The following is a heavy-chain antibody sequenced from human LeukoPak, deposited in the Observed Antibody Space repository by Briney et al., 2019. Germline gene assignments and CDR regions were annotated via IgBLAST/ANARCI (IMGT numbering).Heavy chain of an antibody. D-gene: IGHD3-3*01. CDR1: GFTFSNYA. CDR3: ARCITVFGVVTPEYYYYYMDV. V-gene: IGHV3-23*01. J-gene: IGHJ6*03. CDR2: ISNSDATT. Sequence: GGSLRLSCAASGFTFSNYAMNWVRQAPGKGLEWVSSISNSDATTYYADSVRGRFTISRDNSKNTLYLQMNSLRVEDTAVYYCARCITVFGVVTPEYYYYYMDVWGKGATVTVSS.